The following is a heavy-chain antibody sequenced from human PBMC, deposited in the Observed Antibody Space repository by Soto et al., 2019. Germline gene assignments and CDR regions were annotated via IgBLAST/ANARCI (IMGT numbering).Heavy chain of an antibody. CDR1: GLSPSTSGVA. V-gene: IGHV2-5*02. Sequence: QITLKESGPPLVEPTQTLTLTCIFSGLSPSTSGVAVGWIRQPPGKALEWLALIYWDDDKRYSPSLKSRLTITKDTSKNQVVLTMTNMDPVDTATYYCAHRNPDAFDIWGQGTMGTVSS. J-gene: IGHJ3*02. D-gene: IGHD1-1*01. CDR3: AHRNPDAFDI. CDR2: IYWDDDK.